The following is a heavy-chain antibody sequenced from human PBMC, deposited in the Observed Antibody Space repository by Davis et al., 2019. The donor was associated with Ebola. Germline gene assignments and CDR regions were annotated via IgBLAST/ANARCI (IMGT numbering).Heavy chain of an antibody. Sequence: GGSLRLSCAASGFTFSSYWMSWVRQASGKGLEWVGRIRSKANSYATAYAASVKGRFTISRDDSKNTAYLQMNSLKTEDTAVYYCTLTTVTSSDYWGQGTLVTVSS. CDR2: IRSKANSYAT. CDR1: GFTFSSYW. CDR3: TLTTVTSSDY. V-gene: IGHV3-73*01. J-gene: IGHJ4*02. D-gene: IGHD4-17*01.